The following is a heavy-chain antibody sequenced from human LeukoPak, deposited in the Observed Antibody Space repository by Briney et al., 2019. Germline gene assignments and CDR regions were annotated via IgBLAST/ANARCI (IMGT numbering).Heavy chain of an antibody. V-gene: IGHV4-34*01. CDR2: INHSGST. Sequence: SETLSLTCAVYGGSFSGYYWSWIRQPPGKGLEWIGEINHSGSTNYNPSLKSRVTISVHTSKNQFSLKLSSVTAADTAVYYCARTTEGGYSYGSFYYYYMDVWGKGATVTISS. CDR3: ARTTEGGYSYGSFYYYYMDV. CDR1: GGSFSGYY. J-gene: IGHJ6*03. D-gene: IGHD5-18*01.